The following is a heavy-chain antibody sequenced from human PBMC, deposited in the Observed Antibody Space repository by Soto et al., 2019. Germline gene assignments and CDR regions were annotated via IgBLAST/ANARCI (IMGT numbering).Heavy chain of an antibody. D-gene: IGHD1-26*01. CDR3: ARDTPRLTGAYSASYPTDYYCGMDV. J-gene: IGHJ6*02. Sequence: QVQLVQSGAEVKKPGSSVKVSCKASGGTFSSYAISWVRQAPGQGLEWMGGVIPIFGTANYAQKFQGRVTITADKSPSTAYMELSSLRSEDRAGYYCARDTPRLTGAYSASYPTDYYCGMDVWGQGTTVTVSS. CDR2: VIPIFGTA. V-gene: IGHV1-69*06. CDR1: GGTFSSYA.